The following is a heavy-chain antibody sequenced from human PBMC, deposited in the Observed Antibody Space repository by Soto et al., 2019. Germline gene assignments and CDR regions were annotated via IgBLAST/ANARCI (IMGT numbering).Heavy chain of an antibody. V-gene: IGHV3-23*01. D-gene: IGHD6-6*01. CDR1: GFTFSSYA. J-gene: IGHJ3*02. CDR2: ISGSGCST. CDR3: AKSSSQADDAFDI. Sequence: GGSLRLSCAASGFTFSSYAMSCVRQTPGKGLEWVSAISGSGCSTYYADSVKGRFTISRDHSKNTLYLQMNSLRAEDTAVYYCAKSSSQADDAFDIWGQGTMVTVSS.